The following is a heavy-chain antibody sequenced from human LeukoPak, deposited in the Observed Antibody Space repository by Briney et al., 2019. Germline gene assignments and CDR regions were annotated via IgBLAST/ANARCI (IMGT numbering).Heavy chain of an antibody. CDR3: AKAYYDSSGYYNYFDY. D-gene: IGHD3-22*01. V-gene: IGHV3-23*01. J-gene: IGHJ4*02. CDR1: GFTLSNYA. CDR2: ISGSGGST. Sequence: GGSLRLSCAASGFTLSNYAMSWVRQAPGKGLEWVSSISGSGGSTLYADSVKGRFTISRDNSQNTLYLQMNSLRAEDTAVYYCAKAYYDSSGYYNYFDYWGQGTLVTVSS.